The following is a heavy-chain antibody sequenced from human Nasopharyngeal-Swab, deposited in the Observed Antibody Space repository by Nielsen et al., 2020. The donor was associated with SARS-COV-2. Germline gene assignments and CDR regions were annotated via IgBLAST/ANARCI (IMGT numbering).Heavy chain of an antibody. D-gene: IGHD1-1*01. J-gene: IGHJ6*02. V-gene: IGHV2-70*01. Sequence: SGPTLVKPTQTLTLTCTFSGFSLSTSGMCVSWIRQPPGKALEWLALIDLDDDKYYSTSLKTRLTISKDTSKNQVVLTMTNMDPVDTATHYCARMPVQLERPGDYYYYGMDVWGQGTTVTVSS. CDR1: GFSLSTSGMC. CDR3: ARMPVQLERPGDYYYYGMDV. CDR2: IDLDDDK.